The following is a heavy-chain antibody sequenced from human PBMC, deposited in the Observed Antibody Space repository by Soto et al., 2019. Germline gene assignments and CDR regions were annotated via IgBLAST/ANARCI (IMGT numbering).Heavy chain of an antibody. D-gene: IGHD2-21*01. CDR2: IYLDDDK. CDR1: GFSLSTSGVG. CDR3: AHYFYIPVDDDFDI. J-gene: IGHJ3*02. Sequence: QITLKESAPTLVKPTQTLTLTCTFSGFSLSTSGVGVGWIRQPPGKALEWLALIYLDDDKRYSPTLKSSVTITRDTSKNPVVLTMPSMEPVDTATYYCAHYFYIPVDDDFDIWGQGTMVTVSS. V-gene: IGHV2-5*02.